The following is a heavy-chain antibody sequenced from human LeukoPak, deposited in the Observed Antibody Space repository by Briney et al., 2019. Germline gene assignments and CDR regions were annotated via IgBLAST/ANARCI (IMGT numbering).Heavy chain of an antibody. Sequence: ASVKVSCKASGYTFTSYDINWVRQATGQGLEWMGWMNPNSGNTGYAQKFQGRVTMTRNTSISTAYMELSSLRSEDTAVYYCAYSSSRYLGWFDPWGQGTLVTVSS. J-gene: IGHJ5*02. CDR2: MNPNSGNT. CDR1: GYTFTSYD. CDR3: AYSSSRYLGWFDP. D-gene: IGHD6-13*01. V-gene: IGHV1-8*01.